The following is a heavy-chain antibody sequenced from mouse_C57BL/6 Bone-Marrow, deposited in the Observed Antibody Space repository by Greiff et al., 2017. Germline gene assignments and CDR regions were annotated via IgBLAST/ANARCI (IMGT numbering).Heavy chain of an antibody. J-gene: IGHJ2*01. CDR1: GFNIKDDY. Sequence: VQLQQSGAELVRPGASVKLSCTASGFNIKDDYMHWVKQRPEQGLEWIGWIDPENGDTEYASKFQGTATLTADKSSRTAYMELRSLTSEDSAVYFCARNREGYITTVVADYWGQGTTLTVSS. V-gene: IGHV14-4*01. CDR2: IDPENGDT. D-gene: IGHD1-1*01. CDR3: ARNREGYITTVVADY.